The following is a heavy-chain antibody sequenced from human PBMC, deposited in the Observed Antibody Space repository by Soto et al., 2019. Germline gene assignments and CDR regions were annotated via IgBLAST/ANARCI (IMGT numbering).Heavy chain of an antibody. CDR2: ISYDGSNK. J-gene: IGHJ6*02. CDR1: GFTFSSYA. D-gene: IGHD2-2*01. CDR3: ARELTHIVVVPAASLSYYYYGMDV. Sequence: GGSLRLSCAASGFTFSSYAMHWVRQAPGKGLEWVAVISYDGSNKYYADSAKGRFTISRDNSKNTLYLQMNSLRAEDTAVYYCARELTHIVVVPAASLSYYYYGMDVWGQGTTVTVSS. V-gene: IGHV3-30-3*01.